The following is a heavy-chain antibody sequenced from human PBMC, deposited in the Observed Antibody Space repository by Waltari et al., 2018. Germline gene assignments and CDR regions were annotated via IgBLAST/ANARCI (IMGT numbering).Heavy chain of an antibody. CDR2: ISYDGSNK. Sequence: QVQLVESGGGVVQPGRSLRLSCAASGFTFSSSAMHWVRQAPGQGLEWVAVISYDGSNKYYADSVKGRFTISRDNSKNTLYLQMNSLRAEDTAVYYCARDPDRDRITMIVVGPDYWGQGTLVTVSS. J-gene: IGHJ4*02. D-gene: IGHD3-22*01. CDR1: GFTFSSSA. V-gene: IGHV3-30*01. CDR3: ARDPDRDRITMIVVGPDY.